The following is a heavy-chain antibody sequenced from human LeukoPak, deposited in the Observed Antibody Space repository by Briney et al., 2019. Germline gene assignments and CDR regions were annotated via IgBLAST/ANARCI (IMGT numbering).Heavy chain of an antibody. D-gene: IGHD3-22*01. CDR1: GYTFTSYY. J-gene: IGHJ4*02. CDR3: ARDYYDSSGYYYVPSDY. CDR2: INPSGGST. V-gene: IGHV1-46*01. Sequence: ASVKVSCKASGYTFTSYYMHWVRQAPGQGLEWMGIINPSGGSTSYAQKFQGRVTMTRDTSTRTVYMELSSLRSEDTAVYYCARDYYDSSGYYYVPSDYWGQGTLVTVSS.